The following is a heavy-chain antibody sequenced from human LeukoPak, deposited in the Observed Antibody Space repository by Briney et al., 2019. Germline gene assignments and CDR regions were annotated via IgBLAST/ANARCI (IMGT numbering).Heavy chain of an antibody. CDR1: GFTFRKYG. Sequence: GGSLRLSSAVSGFTFRKYGIHWVRQAPGKGLEWVTFIRNDGSDKYYADSVKGRFTISRDNSKNTVFLQMNSLRAEDTAVYYCAKDSNWSCDYWGQGTLVTVSS. V-gene: IGHV3-30*02. J-gene: IGHJ4*02. D-gene: IGHD1-1*01. CDR2: IRNDGSDK. CDR3: AKDSNWSCDY.